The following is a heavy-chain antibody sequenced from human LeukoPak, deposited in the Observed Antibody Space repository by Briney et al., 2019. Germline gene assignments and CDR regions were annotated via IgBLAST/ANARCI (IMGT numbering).Heavy chain of an antibody. J-gene: IGHJ4*02. CDR1: GCTFSSYA. CDR2: ISSNWGST. D-gene: IGHD2-21*02. CDR3: VKGPRITTGPAGGDINPPFDY. Sequence: GGSLILSYSAGGCTFSSYAMHLLRQARGKGLEYVSAISSNWGSTYYADSVRDRFTISRDNSKNTLYLQISMLTAEQPAVYYCVKGPRITTGPAGGDINPPFDYWGQGTLVRVSS. V-gene: IGHV3-64D*06.